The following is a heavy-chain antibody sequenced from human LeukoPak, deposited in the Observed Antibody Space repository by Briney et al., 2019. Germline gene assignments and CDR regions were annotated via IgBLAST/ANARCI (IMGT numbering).Heavy chain of an antibody. Sequence: SETLSLTCTGSGGSISSYYWSWIRQPPGKGLEWIGYIYYSGSTNYNPSLKSRVTISVETSKNQFSLKLSSVTAADTAVYYCARERREQLLPPYTRLVNYLDYWGQGTLVTVSS. V-gene: IGHV4-59*01. CDR3: ARERREQLLPPYTRLVNYLDY. CDR1: GGSISSYY. D-gene: IGHD2-15*01. CDR2: IYYSGST. J-gene: IGHJ4*02.